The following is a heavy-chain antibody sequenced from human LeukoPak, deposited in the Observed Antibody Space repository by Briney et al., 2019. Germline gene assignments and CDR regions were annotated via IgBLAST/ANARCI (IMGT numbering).Heavy chain of an antibody. CDR1: GFTFKNSA. V-gene: IGHV3-21*01. CDR3: ARVGAAAANWYFDL. Sequence: GGSLRLSCAASGFTFKNSAMSWVRQAPGRGLEWVSTISGSRDNSYYADSVKGRFTISRDNAKNSLYLQMNSLRAEDSAVYYCARVGAAAANWYFDLWGRGTLVTVSS. CDR2: ISGSRDNS. D-gene: IGHD6-25*01. J-gene: IGHJ2*01.